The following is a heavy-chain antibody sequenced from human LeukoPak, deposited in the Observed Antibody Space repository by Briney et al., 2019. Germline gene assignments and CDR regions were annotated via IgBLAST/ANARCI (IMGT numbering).Heavy chain of an antibody. CDR2: IYYSGST. V-gene: IGHV4-59*01. Sequence: PSETLSLTCTVSGGSISSYYWSWIRQPPGKGLEWIGYIYYSGSTNYNPSLKSRVTISVDTSKNQFSLKLSSVTAADTAVYYCASHIVVVPASEPDAFDIWGQGTMVTVSS. CDR3: ASHIVVVPASEPDAFDI. J-gene: IGHJ3*02. CDR1: GGSISSYY. D-gene: IGHD2-2*01.